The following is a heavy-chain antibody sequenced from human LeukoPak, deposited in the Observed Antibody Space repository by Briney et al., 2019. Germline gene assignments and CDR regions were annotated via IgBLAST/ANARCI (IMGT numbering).Heavy chain of an antibody. CDR3: ARGSTLNENYYDSSGYYL. CDR2: INHSGST. D-gene: IGHD3-22*01. V-gene: IGHV4-34*01. J-gene: IGHJ5*02. CDR1: GGSFSGYY. Sequence: SETLSLTCAVYGGSFSGYYWSWIRQPPGKGLEWDGEINHSGSTNYNPSLKSRVTISVYPSKNQFSLKLSSVTAAHTAVYYCARGSTLNENYYDSSGYYLWGQGTLVTVSS.